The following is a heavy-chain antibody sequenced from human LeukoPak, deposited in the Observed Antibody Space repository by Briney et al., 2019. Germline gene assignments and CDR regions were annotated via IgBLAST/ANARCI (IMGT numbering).Heavy chain of an antibody. V-gene: IGHV1-69*13. D-gene: IGHD3-22*01. CDR2: IIPIFGTA. J-gene: IGHJ4*02. Sequence: GASVKVSCKASGGTFSSYAISWVRQAPGQGLERMGGIIPIFGTANYAQKFQGRVTITADESTSTAYMELSSLRSEDTAVYYCARAVKGYYDSSGYSPPFSYWGQGTLVTVSS. CDR1: GGTFSSYA. CDR3: ARAVKGYYDSSGYSPPFSY.